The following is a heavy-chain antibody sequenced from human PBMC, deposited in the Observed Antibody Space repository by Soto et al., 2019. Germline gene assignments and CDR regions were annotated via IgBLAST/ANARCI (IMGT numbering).Heavy chain of an antibody. CDR2: IYYTGST. J-gene: IGHJ4*02. V-gene: IGHV4-59*01. D-gene: IGHD3-22*01. Sequence: SETLSLTCTVSGGSLSSYYWSWIRQPPGKGLEWIGYIYYTGSTNYNPSLKSRVTISLDTSKNQFSLKLSSVTAADTAVYYCARSSRYYDSSGLGNTFDYWGQGTLVTVSS. CDR1: GGSLSSYY. CDR3: ARSSRYYDSSGLGNTFDY.